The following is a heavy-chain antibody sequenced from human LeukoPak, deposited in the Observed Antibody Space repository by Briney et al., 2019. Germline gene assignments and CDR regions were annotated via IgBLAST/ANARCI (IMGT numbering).Heavy chain of an antibody. V-gene: IGHV1-2*02. CDR1: GYTFTGYY. J-gene: IGHJ3*02. CDR3: ARGYYDILTGPVGAFDI. CDR2: INPNSGGT. D-gene: IGHD3-9*01. Sequence: GASVKVSCKASGYTFTGYYMHWVRQAPGQGLEWMGWINPNSGGTYYAQKFQGRVTMTRDTSISTAYMELSRLRSDDTAVYYCARGYYDILTGPVGAFDIWGQGTMVTVSS.